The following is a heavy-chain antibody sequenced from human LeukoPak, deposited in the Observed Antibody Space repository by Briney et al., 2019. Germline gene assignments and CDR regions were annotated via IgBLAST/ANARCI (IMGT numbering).Heavy chain of an antibody. D-gene: IGHD5-18*01. J-gene: IGHJ4*02. CDR3: ANLQLSLASSPY. CDR2: ISGSGGST. V-gene: IGHV3-23*01. Sequence: QPGGPLRLSRAASGFTFSSYAMSWVRQAPGKGLEWVSAISGSGGSTYYADSVKGRFTISRDNSKNTLYLQMNSLRAEDTAVYYCANLQLSLASSPYWGQGTLVTVSA. CDR1: GFTFSSYA.